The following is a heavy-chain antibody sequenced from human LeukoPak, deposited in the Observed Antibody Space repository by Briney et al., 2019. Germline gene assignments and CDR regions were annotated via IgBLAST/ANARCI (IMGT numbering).Heavy chain of an antibody. CDR1: GFTFSSYS. J-gene: IGHJ5*02. CDR3: ARSSILEDWFDP. Sequence: PGGSLRLSCAASGFTFSSYSMNWVRQAPGKGLEWVSSISSSSSYIYYADSVKGRFTISRDNAKNSLYLQMNSLRAEDTAVYYCARSSILEDWFDPWGQGTLVTVSS. CDR2: ISSSSSYI. D-gene: IGHD6-6*01. V-gene: IGHV3-21*01.